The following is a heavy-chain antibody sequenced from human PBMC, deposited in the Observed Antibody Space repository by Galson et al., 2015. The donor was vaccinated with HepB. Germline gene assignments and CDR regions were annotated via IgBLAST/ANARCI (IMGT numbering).Heavy chain of an antibody. J-gene: IGHJ3*02. CDR2: TNPDSGGT. Sequence: SVKVSCKASGYTFTGYYIHWVRQAPGQGLEWIGWTNPDSGGTTYAQKFQGGVTISRDTSITTAYMELSRLTSDDTAVYYCARVIGDFHAFDIWGQGTMVTVSA. D-gene: IGHD3-22*01. CDR1: GYTFTGYY. V-gene: IGHV1-2*02. CDR3: ARVIGDFHAFDI.